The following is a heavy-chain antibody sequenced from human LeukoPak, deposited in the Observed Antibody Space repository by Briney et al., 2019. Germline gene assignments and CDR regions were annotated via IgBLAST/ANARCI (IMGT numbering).Heavy chain of an antibody. J-gene: IGHJ4*02. CDR2: IYPDDSDT. CDR3: ARRHCSGGSCYGEFDY. D-gene: IGHD2-15*01. Sequence: GESLKISCKGSGHRFSNDWIGWVRQMPGKGLEWMGIIYPDDSDTKYSPSFQGQVSISADKSINTAYLQWGSLKASDTAMYYCARRHCSGGSCYGEFDYWGQGTLVTVSS. CDR1: GHRFSNDW. V-gene: IGHV5-51*01.